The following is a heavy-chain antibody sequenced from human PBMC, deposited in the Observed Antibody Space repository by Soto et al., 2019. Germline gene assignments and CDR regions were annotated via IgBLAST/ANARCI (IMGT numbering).Heavy chain of an antibody. CDR2: IYWDDDK. J-gene: IGHJ5*02. CDR1: GFSLSTSAVG. Sequence: ITLKESGPPLVKPTQTLTLTCTFSGFSLSTSAVGVGWIRQPPGKALEWLALIYWDDDKRYSPSLKSRLTITKDTYKNQVVPTITNMDPVDTATYYCRYVYYNSGRWDAWGQGTLVTVSS. V-gene: IGHV2-5*02. D-gene: IGHD3-10*01. CDR3: RYVYYNSGRWDA.